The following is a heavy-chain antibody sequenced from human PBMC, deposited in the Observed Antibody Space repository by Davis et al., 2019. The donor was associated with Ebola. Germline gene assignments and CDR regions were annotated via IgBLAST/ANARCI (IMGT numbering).Heavy chain of an antibody. J-gene: IGHJ4*02. CDR2: MNPNSDST. V-gene: IGHV1-8*01. CDR3: ARGYGVAAD. D-gene: IGHD2-15*01. Sequence: AASVKVSCKASGYTFTSYDISWVRQATGQGLEWMGWMNPNSDSTGYPQKFQGRVTMTRNTSISTAYMELSSLRSEDTAVYYCARGYGVAADWGQGTLVTASS. CDR1: GYTFTSYD.